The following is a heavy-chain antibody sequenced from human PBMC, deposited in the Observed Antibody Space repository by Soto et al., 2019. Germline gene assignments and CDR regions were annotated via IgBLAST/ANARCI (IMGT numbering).Heavy chain of an antibody. CDR1: GFNFSSYG. Sequence: GGSLRLSCAASGFNFSSYGMHWVRQAPGKGLEWVAVIWYDGSNKYYADSVKGRFTISRDNSKNTLYLQMNSLRAEDTAVYYCARSAGYSSSWYEDNWFDPWGQGTLVTVSS. CDR2: IWYDGSNK. D-gene: IGHD6-13*01. J-gene: IGHJ5*02. CDR3: ARSAGYSSSWYEDNWFDP. V-gene: IGHV3-33*01.